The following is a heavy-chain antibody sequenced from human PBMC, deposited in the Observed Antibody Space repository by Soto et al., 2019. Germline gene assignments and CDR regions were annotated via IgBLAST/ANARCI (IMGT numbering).Heavy chain of an antibody. CDR3: AKDRRGATVY. Sequence: QVQLVESGGGVVQPGRSLRLSCAASGFIFSSYGMHWVRQAPGKGLEWVAVISYDGSNKYYADSVKGRFTISRDNSKNTLYLQMNSLRAEDTAVYYCAKDRRGATVYWGQGTLVTVSS. D-gene: IGHD1-26*01. CDR2: ISYDGSNK. V-gene: IGHV3-30*18. CDR1: GFIFSSYG. J-gene: IGHJ4*02.